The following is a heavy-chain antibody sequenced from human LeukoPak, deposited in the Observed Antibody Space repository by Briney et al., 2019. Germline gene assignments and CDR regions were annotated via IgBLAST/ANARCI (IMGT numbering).Heavy chain of an antibody. CDR3: AKSLDYGGNRARLDF. CDR1: GFTFSYYA. D-gene: IGHD4-23*01. CDR2: VSGSGSTT. Sequence: GGSLRLSCAASGFTFSYYAMNWVRQAPGKGLEWVSAVSGSGSTTYYARSVKGRFTVSRDNSENTLYLQMNSLRVDDTAVYYCAKSLDYGGNRARLDFWGQGTLVTVSS. J-gene: IGHJ4*02. V-gene: IGHV3-23*01.